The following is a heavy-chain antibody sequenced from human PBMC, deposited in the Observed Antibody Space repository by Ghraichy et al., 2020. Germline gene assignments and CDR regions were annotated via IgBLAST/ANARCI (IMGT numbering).Heavy chain of an antibody. CDR1: GGSFSGYY. J-gene: IGHJ6*02. D-gene: IGHD3-3*01. CDR2: INHSGST. Sequence: SETLSLTCAVYGGSFSGYYWSWSRQPPGKGLEWIGEINHSGSTNYNPSLKSRGTISVDTSKNQFSLKLSPVTAADTAVYYCARGRSTLNYDFWSGYYNSCYYYHGIDVWGQGNTVTVSS. CDR3: ARGRSTLNYDFWSGYYNSCYYYHGIDV. V-gene: IGHV4-34*01.